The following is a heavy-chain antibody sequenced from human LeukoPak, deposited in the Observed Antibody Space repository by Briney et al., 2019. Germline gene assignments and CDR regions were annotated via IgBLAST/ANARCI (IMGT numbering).Heavy chain of an antibody. D-gene: IGHD4-17*01. CDR1: GGSFSGYY. CDR2: INHSGST. CDR3: ARETPDYGDYSPGWDFDL. Sequence: SETLSLTCAVYGGSFSGYYWSWIRQPPGKGLEWIGEINHSGSTNYNPSLKSRVTISVDTSKNQFSLKLSSVTAADTAVYYCARETPDYGDYSPGWDFDLWGRGTLVTVSS. J-gene: IGHJ2*01. V-gene: IGHV4-34*01.